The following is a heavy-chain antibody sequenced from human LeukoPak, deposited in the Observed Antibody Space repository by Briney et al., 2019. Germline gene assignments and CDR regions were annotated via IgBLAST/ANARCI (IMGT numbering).Heavy chain of an antibody. CDR1: GYTLTELS. J-gene: IGHJ5*02. V-gene: IGHV1-24*01. Sequence: ASVKVSCKVSGYTLTELSMHWVRQAPGKGLEWMGGFDPEDGETIYAQKFQGRVTMTEDTSTDTAYMELSSLRSEDTAVYYCARGGITMVRSPNWFDPWGQGTLVTVSS. D-gene: IGHD3-10*01. CDR2: FDPEDGET. CDR3: ARGGITMVRSPNWFDP.